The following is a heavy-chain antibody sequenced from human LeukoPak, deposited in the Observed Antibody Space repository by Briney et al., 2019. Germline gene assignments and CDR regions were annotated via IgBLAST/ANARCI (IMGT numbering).Heavy chain of an antibody. V-gene: IGHV3-23*01. D-gene: IGHD1-14*01. CDR3: AKGYPYYFYAMDV. CDR2: ISGTSGAT. CDR1: GFTFSSYA. J-gene: IGHJ6*02. Sequence: GGPLRLSCAASGFTFSSYAMHWVRQAPGKGLEWVSAISGTSGATYYADSVKGRFTISRDNSKNTLYLQMKSLRADDTAVYYCAKGYPYYFYAMDVWGQGTTVTVSS.